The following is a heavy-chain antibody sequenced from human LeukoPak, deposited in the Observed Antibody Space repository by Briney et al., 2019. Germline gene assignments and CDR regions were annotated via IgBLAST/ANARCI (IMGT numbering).Heavy chain of an antibody. CDR1: GGSFSSGDYY. CDR2: ISSSGST. V-gene: IGHV4-61*10. Sequence: KPSETLSLTCAVYGGSFSSGDYYWSWIRQPAGKGLEWIGRISSSGSTNYNPSLKSRVTISVDTSKNQFSLKLSSVTAADTAVYYCARDLGTGVTYDAFDIWGQGTMVTVSS. J-gene: IGHJ3*02. D-gene: IGHD1-14*01. CDR3: ARDLGTGVTYDAFDI.